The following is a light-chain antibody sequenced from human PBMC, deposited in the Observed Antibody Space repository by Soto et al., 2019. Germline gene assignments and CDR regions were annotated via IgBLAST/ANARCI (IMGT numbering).Light chain of an antibody. CDR1: QTISSW. Sequence: DIQMTQSPSTLSGSVGDRVTITCRASQTISSWLAWYQQKPGKAPKLLIYKASTLKSGVPSRFSGSGSGTEFTLTISSLQPEDFATYFCLQHNNYPPTFGQGTKV. V-gene: IGKV1-5*03. J-gene: IGKJ1*01. CDR3: LQHNNYPPT. CDR2: KAS.